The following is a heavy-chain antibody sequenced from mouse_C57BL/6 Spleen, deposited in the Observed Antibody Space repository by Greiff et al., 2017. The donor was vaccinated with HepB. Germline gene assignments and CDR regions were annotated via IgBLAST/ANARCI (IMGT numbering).Heavy chain of an antibody. Sequence: EVQLQQSGPVLVKPGASVKMSCKASGYTFTDYYMNWVKQSHGKSLEWIGVINPYNGGTSYNQKFKGKATLAVDRSSSAAYMELNSLTSGDSAVFYWARNGYDDGGYLDYWGQGTTLTVSS. V-gene: IGHV1-19*01. D-gene: IGHD2-2*01. CDR2: INPYNGGT. J-gene: IGHJ2*01. CDR3: ARNGYDDGGYLDY. CDR1: GYTFTDYY.